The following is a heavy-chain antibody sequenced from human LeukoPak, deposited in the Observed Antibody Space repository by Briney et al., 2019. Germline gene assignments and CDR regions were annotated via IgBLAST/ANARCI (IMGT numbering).Heavy chain of an antibody. CDR1: GFTFSDYY. V-gene: IGHV3-11*01. D-gene: IGHD3-22*01. Sequence: PGGSLRLSCAASGFTFSDYYMSWIRQAPGKGLEWVSYTSSSGSTIYYADSVKGRFTISRDNAKNSLYLQMNSLRAEDTAVYYCARERGRRGYYDSSGYYMESSYWGQGTLVTVSS. CDR3: ARERGRRGYYDSSGYYMESSY. J-gene: IGHJ4*02. CDR2: TSSSGSTI.